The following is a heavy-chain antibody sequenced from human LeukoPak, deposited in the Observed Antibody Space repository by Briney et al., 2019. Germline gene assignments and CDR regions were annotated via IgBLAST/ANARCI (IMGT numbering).Heavy chain of an antibody. D-gene: IGHD5-18*01. Sequence: GGSLRLSCTGSGFTFGDHAMSWVRQAPGKGLEWVGFIRSKAYRGTAEYAASVKGRFTISRDDSASIAYLQMNSLRAEDTAVYYCARGPIQLWIHNAMDVWGQGTTVTVSS. CDR2: IRSKAYRGTA. CDR3: ARGPIQLWIHNAMDV. V-gene: IGHV3-49*04. J-gene: IGHJ6*02. CDR1: GFTFGDHA.